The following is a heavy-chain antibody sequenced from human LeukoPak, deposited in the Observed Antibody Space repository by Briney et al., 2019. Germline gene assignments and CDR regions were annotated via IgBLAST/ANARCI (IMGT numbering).Heavy chain of an antibody. CDR1: GYTFTGYY. D-gene: IGHD6-19*01. J-gene: IGHJ6*03. V-gene: IGHV1-2*02. Sequence: ASVKVSCKASGYTFTGYYMHWVRQAPGQGLEWMGWINPNSGGTNYAQKFQGRVTMTRDTSVSTAYMELSRLRSDDTAVYYCARDRGRDSSGWYGPRIGYMDVWGKGTTVTVSS. CDR3: ARDRGRDSSGWYGPRIGYMDV. CDR2: INPNSGGT.